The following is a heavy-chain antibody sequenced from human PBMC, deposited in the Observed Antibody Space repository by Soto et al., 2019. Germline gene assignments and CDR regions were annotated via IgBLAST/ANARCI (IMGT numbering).Heavy chain of an antibody. Sequence: ASVKVSCKASGYTFTSYYMHWVRQAPGQGLEWMGIINPSGGSTSYAQKFQGRVTMTRDTSTSTVYMELSSLRSEDTAVYYCARGWISSWFSPTTPLFDYWGQGTLVTVSS. CDR1: GYTFTSYY. V-gene: IGHV1-46*03. D-gene: IGHD6-13*01. J-gene: IGHJ4*02. CDR2: INPSGGST. CDR3: ARGWISSWFSPTTPLFDY.